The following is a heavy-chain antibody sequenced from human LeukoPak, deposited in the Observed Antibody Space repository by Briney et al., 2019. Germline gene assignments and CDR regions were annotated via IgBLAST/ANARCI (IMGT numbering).Heavy chain of an antibody. Sequence: SVKVSCMASRGTFSSYAISWVRQAPGQGLEWMGGIIPIFGTANYAQKFQGRVTITTDESTSTAYMELSSLRSEDTAVYYCARTREYCSSTSCYSGTYNWFDPWGQGTLVTVSS. V-gene: IGHV1-69*05. CDR2: IIPIFGTA. CDR1: RGTFSSYA. J-gene: IGHJ5*02. CDR3: ARTREYCSSTSCYSGTYNWFDP. D-gene: IGHD2-2*01.